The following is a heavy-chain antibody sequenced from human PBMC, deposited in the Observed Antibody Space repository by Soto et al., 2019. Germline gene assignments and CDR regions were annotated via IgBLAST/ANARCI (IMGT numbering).Heavy chain of an antibody. Sequence: EVQLVESGGGLVKPGGSLRLSCAASGFIFRSYSMSWVRQAPGKGLEWVSSIDSSSGYIYYADSVEGRFTISRDNAKNSLYLQMNSLRAEDTAVYYCARSVIRGPFDPWGQGTLVTVSS. D-gene: IGHD3-10*01. CDR2: IDSSSGYI. CDR1: GFIFRSYS. V-gene: IGHV3-21*01. CDR3: ARSVIRGPFDP. J-gene: IGHJ5*02.